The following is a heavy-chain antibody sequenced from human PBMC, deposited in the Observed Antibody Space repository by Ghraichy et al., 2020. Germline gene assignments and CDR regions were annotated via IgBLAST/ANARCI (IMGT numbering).Heavy chain of an antibody. CDR2: ISSSSSTI. CDR3: ARAQYDILTGSAPFDY. D-gene: IGHD3-9*01. Sequence: GGSLRLSCAASGFTFSSYSMNWVRQAPGKRLEWVSYISSSSSTIYYADSVKGRFTISRDNAKNSLYLQMNSLRAEDTAVYYCARAQYDILTGSAPFDYWGQGTLVTVSS. CDR1: GFTFSSYS. V-gene: IGHV3-48*04. J-gene: IGHJ4*02.